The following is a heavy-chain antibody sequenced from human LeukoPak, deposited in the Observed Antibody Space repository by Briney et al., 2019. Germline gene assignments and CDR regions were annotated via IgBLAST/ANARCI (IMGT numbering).Heavy chain of an antibody. J-gene: IGHJ4*02. V-gene: IGHV3-30*03. CDR3: VRFGYNYAWDY. CDR2: ISFAGSHK. CDR1: GFTFSSYG. D-gene: IGHD5-24*01. Sequence: GRSLRLSCAASGFTFSSYGMHWVRQAPGKGLEWLAVISFAGSHKFYADSVKGRFTISRDNSKNTLFLEMNSLTAEDTAVYTCVRFGYNYAWDYWGQGTLVTVSS.